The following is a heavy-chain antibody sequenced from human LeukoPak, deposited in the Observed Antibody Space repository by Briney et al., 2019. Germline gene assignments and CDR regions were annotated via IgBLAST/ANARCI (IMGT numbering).Heavy chain of an antibody. CDR1: GFTVSSNY. J-gene: IGHJ2*01. Sequence: GGSLRLSCAASGFTVSSNYMSWVRQAPGKGLEWVSVIYSGGSTYYADSVKGRFTISRDNSKNTLYLQMNSLRAEDTAVYYCAKDRTVGASYWYFDLWGRGTLVTVSS. V-gene: IGHV3-53*01. D-gene: IGHD1-26*01. CDR2: IYSGGST. CDR3: AKDRTVGASYWYFDL.